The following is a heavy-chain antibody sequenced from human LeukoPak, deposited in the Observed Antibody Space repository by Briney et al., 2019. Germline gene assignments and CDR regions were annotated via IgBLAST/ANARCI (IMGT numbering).Heavy chain of an antibody. V-gene: IGHV3-33*01. Sequence: GRSLKLSCAASGFTFSNYDMHWVRQAPGKGLEWVAVIWSDGSNEYSTDSLKGRFTISRDNSKNTLYLQMNSLRAEDTAVYYCARQMSVSGGGDWLDPWGQGTLVTVSS. CDR2: IWSDGSNE. CDR1: GFTFSNYD. J-gene: IGHJ5*02. CDR3: ARQMSVSGGGDWLDP. D-gene: IGHD2-8*02.